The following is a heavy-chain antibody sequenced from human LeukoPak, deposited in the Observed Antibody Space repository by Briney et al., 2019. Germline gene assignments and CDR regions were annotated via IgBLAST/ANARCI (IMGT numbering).Heavy chain of an antibody. CDR2: INHSGST. V-gene: IGHV4-34*01. J-gene: IGHJ6*04. Sequence: SETLSLTCAVYGGSFSGYYWSWIRQPPGKGLEWIREINHSGSTNYNPSLKSRVTISVDTSKNQFSLKLSSVTAADTAVYCCARDWVQQEGYYYYYGMDVWGKGTTVTVSS. D-gene: IGHD5-18*01. CDR3: ARDWVQQEGYYYYYGMDV. CDR1: GGSFSGYY.